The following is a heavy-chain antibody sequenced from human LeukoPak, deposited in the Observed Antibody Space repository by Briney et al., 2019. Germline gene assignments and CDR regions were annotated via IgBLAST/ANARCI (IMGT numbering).Heavy chain of an antibody. CDR3: AKEGAAPGPDFDY. CDR1: GASIRSYY. J-gene: IGHJ4*02. Sequence: KPSETLSLTCTVSGASIRSYYWSWIRQPAGKGLEWIGLIVPSGSTNYNPSLKSRVTMSVDTSKNQFSLKLNSVTAADTAVYYCAKEGAAPGPDFDYWGQGTQVIVSS. D-gene: IGHD6-13*01. CDR2: IVPSGST. V-gene: IGHV4-4*07.